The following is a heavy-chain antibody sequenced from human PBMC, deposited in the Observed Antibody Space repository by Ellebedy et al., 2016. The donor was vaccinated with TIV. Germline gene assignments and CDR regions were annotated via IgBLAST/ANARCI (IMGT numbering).Heavy chain of an antibody. Sequence: GGSLRLXXAASGFTFSSYAMSWVRQAPGKGLEWVSAISGSGGSTYYADSVKGRFTISRDNSKNTLYLQMNSLRAEDTAVYYCAKDLSFEQQLVLGARFDPWGQGTLVTVSS. D-gene: IGHD6-13*01. CDR3: AKDLSFEQQLVLGARFDP. J-gene: IGHJ5*02. CDR1: GFTFSSYA. V-gene: IGHV3-23*01. CDR2: ISGSGGST.